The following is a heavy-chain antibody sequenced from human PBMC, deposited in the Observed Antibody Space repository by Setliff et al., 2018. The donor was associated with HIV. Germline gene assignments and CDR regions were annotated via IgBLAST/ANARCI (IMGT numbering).Heavy chain of an antibody. Sequence: ASVKVSCKASGYTFNNYGISWVRQAPGQGLEWMGWINPNSGGTNYAQKFQGRVTMTRDTSISTAYMELRSLRSDDTAVYYCARGGFLGSSSWYSIGDYYYGMDVWGQGTTVTVSS. D-gene: IGHD6-13*01. V-gene: IGHV1-2*02. J-gene: IGHJ6*02. CDR1: GYTFNNYG. CDR3: ARGGFLGSSSWYSIGDYYYGMDV. CDR2: INPNSGGT.